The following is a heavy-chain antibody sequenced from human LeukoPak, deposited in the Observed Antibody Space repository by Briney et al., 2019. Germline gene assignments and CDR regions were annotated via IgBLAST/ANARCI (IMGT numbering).Heavy chain of an antibody. CDR3: AKETTPGTTGTKTLDY. Sequence: GGSLRLSCAASGFTFRKYAMSWVRQAPGKGLEWVSGISGSGDSTYYADSVKGRFTISRDNSKNTLYVQMNSLRAEDTAVYYCAKETTPGTTGTKTLDYWGQGTLVTVSS. CDR2: ISGSGDST. V-gene: IGHV3-23*01. J-gene: IGHJ4*02. D-gene: IGHD1-1*01. CDR1: GFTFRKYA.